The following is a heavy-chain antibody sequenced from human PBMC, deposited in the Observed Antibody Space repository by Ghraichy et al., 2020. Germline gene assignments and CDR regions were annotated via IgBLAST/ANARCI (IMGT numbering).Heavy chain of an antibody. J-gene: IGHJ6*02. CDR2: IYYSGST. D-gene: IGHD2-2*01. Sequence: SETLSLTCTVSGGSISSSSYYWGWIRQPPGKGLEWIGSIYYSGSTYYNPSLKSRVTISVDTSKNQFSLKLSSVTAADTAVYYCARDGSTPPDGMDVWGQGTTVTVSS. CDR1: GGSISSSSYY. CDR3: ARDGSTPPDGMDV. V-gene: IGHV4-39*02.